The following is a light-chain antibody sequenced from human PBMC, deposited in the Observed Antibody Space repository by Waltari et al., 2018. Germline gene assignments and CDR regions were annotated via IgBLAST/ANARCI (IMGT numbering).Light chain of an antibody. V-gene: IGKV3-20*01. Sequence: CRASQSFGKYLAWYQQKPGQSPRLLIYDASTRATGIPDRFSGSGSGTDFSLTISRLEPEDFAVYYCQKYVSLPATFGQGTNVEIK. CDR2: DAS. CDR1: QSFGKY. J-gene: IGKJ1*01. CDR3: QKYVSLPAT.